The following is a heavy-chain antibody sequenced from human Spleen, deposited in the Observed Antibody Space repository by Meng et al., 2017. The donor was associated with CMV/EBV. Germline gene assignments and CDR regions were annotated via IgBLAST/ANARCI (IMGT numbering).Heavy chain of an antibody. V-gene: IGHV4-61*01. CDR1: GGSVSSGSYY. Sequence: SETLSLTCTVSGGSVSSGSYYWSWIRQPPGKGLEWIGYIYYSGSTNYNPSLKSRVTISIDTSKNQFSLKLNSVTAADTAVYYCARDYSSSSKGMDVWGQGTTVTVSS. J-gene: IGHJ6*02. CDR2: IYYSGST. CDR3: ARDYSSSSKGMDV. D-gene: IGHD6-6*01.